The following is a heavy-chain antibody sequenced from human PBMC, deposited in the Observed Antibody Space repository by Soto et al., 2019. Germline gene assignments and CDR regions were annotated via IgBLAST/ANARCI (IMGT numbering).Heavy chain of an antibody. CDR3: ARDLAARGYCISTSCYVGMDV. CDR2: IKQDGSEK. CDR1: GFTFSSYW. Sequence: PGGSLRISCAASGFTFSSYWMSWVRQAPGKGLEWVANIKQDGSEKYYVDSVKGRFTISRDNAKNSLYLQMNSLRAEDTAVYYCARDLAARGYCISTSCYVGMDVWGQGTTVTVSS. J-gene: IGHJ6*02. V-gene: IGHV3-7*01. D-gene: IGHD2-2*01.